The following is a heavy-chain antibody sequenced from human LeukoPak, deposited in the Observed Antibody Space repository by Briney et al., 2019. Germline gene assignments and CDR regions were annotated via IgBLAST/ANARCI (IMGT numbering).Heavy chain of an antibody. Sequence: GSAVKVSCKASGYTFTSYVISGLRPAPGQGLEWMGWISAYNGNTNYAQKLQGRVTMTTDTSTSTAYMELRSLRSDDTAVYYCARENYGSGRDRAFDIWGQGTMVTVSS. J-gene: IGHJ3*02. CDR1: GYTFTSYV. D-gene: IGHD6-19*01. CDR2: ISAYNGNT. V-gene: IGHV1-18*01. CDR3: ARENYGSGRDRAFDI.